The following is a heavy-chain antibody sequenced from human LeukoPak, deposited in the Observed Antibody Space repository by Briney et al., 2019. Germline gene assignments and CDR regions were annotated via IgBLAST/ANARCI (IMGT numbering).Heavy chain of an antibody. Sequence: GGSLRLSCAASGSTFSSYAMSWVRQAPGKGLEWVSAISGSGGSTYYADSVKGRFTISRDNSKNTLYLQMNSLRAEDTAVYYCAKYIVVVVAATHFDYWGQGTLVTVSS. CDR1: GSTFSSYA. CDR2: ISGSGGST. J-gene: IGHJ4*02. CDR3: AKYIVVVVAATHFDY. D-gene: IGHD2-15*01. V-gene: IGHV3-23*01.